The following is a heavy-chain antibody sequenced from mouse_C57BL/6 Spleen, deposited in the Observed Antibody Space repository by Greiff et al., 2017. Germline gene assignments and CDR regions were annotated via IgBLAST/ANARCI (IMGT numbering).Heavy chain of an antibody. CDR3: ARSLWFYYAMDY. CDR2: IYPRDGST. D-gene: IGHD2-2*01. CDR1: GYTFTDHT. J-gene: IGHJ4*01. V-gene: IGHV1-78*01. Sequence: VKLQESDAELVKPGASVKISCKVSGYTFTDHTIHWMKQRPEQGLEWIGYIYPRDGSTKYNEKFKGKATLSADKASSTAYMQLNSLTSEDSAVYFCARSLWFYYAMDYWGQGTSGTVSS.